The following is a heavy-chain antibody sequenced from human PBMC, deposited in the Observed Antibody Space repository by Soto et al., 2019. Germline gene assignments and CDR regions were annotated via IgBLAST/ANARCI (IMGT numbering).Heavy chain of an antibody. Sequence: GVSLRLSCAASGFPFSGFAMHWVRRTPGNRLECVPLISSHGSKKFYADSVKGRLTISRDNSKNTLYLHMNNLRPEDTAIYHCARGGAEAGTPGRQGANGFDRWRRGTLVAVSS. J-gene: IGHJ5*02. D-gene: IGHD1-1*01. CDR2: ISSHGSKK. CDR1: GFPFSGFA. CDR3: ARGGAEAGTPGRQGANGFDR. V-gene: IGHV3-30-3*01.